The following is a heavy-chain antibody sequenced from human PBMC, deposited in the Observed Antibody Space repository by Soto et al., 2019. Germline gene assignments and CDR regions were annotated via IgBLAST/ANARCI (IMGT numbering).Heavy chain of an antibody. CDR2: IYYSGST. CDR3: ARATTIHYYYGMDV. D-gene: IGHD3-9*01. Sequence: PSETLSLTCTVSGGSISSGGYYWSWIRQHPGKGLEWIGYIYYSGSTYYNPSLKSRVTISVDTSKNQFSLKLSSVTAADTAVYYCARATTIHYYYGMDVWGQGTTVTVSS. CDR1: GGSISSGGYY. V-gene: IGHV4-31*03. J-gene: IGHJ6*02.